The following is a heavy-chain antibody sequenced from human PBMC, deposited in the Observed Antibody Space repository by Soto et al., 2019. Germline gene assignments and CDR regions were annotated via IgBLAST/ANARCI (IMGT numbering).Heavy chain of an antibody. V-gene: IGHV3-53*01. CDR2: IYSGGST. J-gene: IGHJ4*02. Sequence: GGSLRLSCAASGFTVSSNYMSWVRQAPGKGLEWVSVIYSGGSTYYADSVKGRFTISRDNSKNTLYLQMNSLRAEDTAVYYCARDGGALRDGYKGYWGQGTLVTVSS. CDR3: ARDGGALRDGYKGY. D-gene: IGHD5-12*01. CDR1: GFTVSSNY.